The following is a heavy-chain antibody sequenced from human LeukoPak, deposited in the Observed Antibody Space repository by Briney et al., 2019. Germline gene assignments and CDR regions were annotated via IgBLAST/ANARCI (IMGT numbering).Heavy chain of an antibody. CDR3: ARAYSSGWLTDY. Sequence: PSETLSLTCTVSGGSISSYYWSWIRQPPGKGLEWIGHIYYSGSTNYNPSLKSRVTISVDTSKNQFSLKLSSVTAADTAVYYCARAYSSGWLTDYWGQGTLVTVSS. V-gene: IGHV4-59*01. D-gene: IGHD6-19*01. CDR1: GGSISSYY. CDR2: IYYSGST. J-gene: IGHJ4*02.